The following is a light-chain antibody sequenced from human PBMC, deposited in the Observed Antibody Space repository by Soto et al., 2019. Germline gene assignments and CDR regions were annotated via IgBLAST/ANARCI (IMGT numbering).Light chain of an antibody. CDR3: FSFTNAHNHI. CDR2: EVT. CDR1: SSDIGAYDY. Sequence: QSALTQPASVSGSPGQSITISCTGTSSDIGAYDYVSWFQQHPDKAPKLMISEVTNRPSGVSDRFSGSKSGNAASLTISGLQAEDEAYYFCFSFTNAHNHILGNGTKLTVL. V-gene: IGLV2-14*01. J-gene: IGLJ1*01.